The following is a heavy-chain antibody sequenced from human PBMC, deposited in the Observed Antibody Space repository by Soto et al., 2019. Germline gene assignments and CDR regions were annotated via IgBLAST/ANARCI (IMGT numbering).Heavy chain of an antibody. J-gene: IGHJ4*02. V-gene: IGHV5-10-1*01. CDR2: IDPSDSYT. Sequence: GESLKNSCQGSGYGFTSYWISWVRQLPGKGLEWMGRIDPSDSYTNYSPSFQGHATISADKSISTAYLQWCSLKASDTAMYYCAIRPVIVGARSFDYWGQGTLVTVS. CDR1: GYGFTSYW. D-gene: IGHD1-26*01. CDR3: AIRPVIVGARSFDY.